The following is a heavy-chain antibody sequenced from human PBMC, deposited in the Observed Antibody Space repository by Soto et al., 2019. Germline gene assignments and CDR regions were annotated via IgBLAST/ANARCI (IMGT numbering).Heavy chain of an antibody. CDR2: IIPIFGTA. CDR3: ARDRPPPYSSSWSYYYHYGMDV. D-gene: IGHD6-13*01. J-gene: IGHJ6*02. Sequence: SVKVSCKASGGTFSSYAISWVRQAPGQGLEWMGGIIPIFGTANYAQKFQGRVTITADKSTSTAYMELSSLRSEDTAVYYCARDRPPPYSSSWSYYYHYGMDVSGQGTTVTVSS. CDR1: GGTFSSYA. V-gene: IGHV1-69*06.